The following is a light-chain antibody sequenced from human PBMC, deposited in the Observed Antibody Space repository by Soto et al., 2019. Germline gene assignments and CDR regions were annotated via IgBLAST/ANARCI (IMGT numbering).Light chain of an antibody. Sequence: QSALTQPASVSGSPGQSITISCTGTSSDVGGYNYVSWYQQHPGKAPKLMIYEVSHRPSGVSNRFSGSKSGDTASLTISGLPADDEADYYCSSYTTSTVVFGGGTKLTVL. V-gene: IGLV2-14*01. CDR1: SSDVGGYNY. CDR3: SSYTTSTVV. CDR2: EVS. J-gene: IGLJ2*01.